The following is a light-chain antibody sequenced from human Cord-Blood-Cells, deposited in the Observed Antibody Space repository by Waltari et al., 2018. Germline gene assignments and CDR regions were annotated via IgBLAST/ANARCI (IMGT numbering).Light chain of an antibody. Sequence: QSVLTQPPSASGTPGQRVTISCSGSSSNIGSNTVHWYQQLPGTAPKPLSYRNNQRPSGVPDRFSGSKSGTSASLAISGLQAEDEADYYCAAWDDSLNGYVFGTGTKVTVL. V-gene: IGLV1-44*01. CDR1: SSNIGSNT. CDR2: RNN. J-gene: IGLJ1*01. CDR3: AAWDDSLNGYV.